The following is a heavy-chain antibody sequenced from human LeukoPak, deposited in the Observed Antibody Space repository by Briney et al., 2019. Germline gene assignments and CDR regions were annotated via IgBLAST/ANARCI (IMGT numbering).Heavy chain of an antibody. Sequence: PSETLSLTCTVSGGSIGSYYWSWIRQPPGKGLEWIGYIYYSGSTNYNPSLKSRVTISVDTSKNQFSLKLSSMTAADTAVYYCARELRYWGSYKGYYFDYWGQGTLVTVSS. J-gene: IGHJ4*02. V-gene: IGHV4-59*01. CDR2: IYYSGST. CDR1: GGSIGSYY. D-gene: IGHD1-26*01. CDR3: ARELRYWGSYKGYYFDY.